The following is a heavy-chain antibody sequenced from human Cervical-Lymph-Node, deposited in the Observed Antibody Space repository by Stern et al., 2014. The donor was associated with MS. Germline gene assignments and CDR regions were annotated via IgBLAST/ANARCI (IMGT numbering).Heavy chain of an antibody. Sequence: MQLVESGAEVKKPGASVKVSCKASGYTFTDYYMHWVRQAPGQGLEWMGWINPNSGGTNYAQKFQGWVTITRDTSLSTAYMDLTRLRSDDTAVYYCARGGRSSGWSPPDAFDIWGQGTMVTVSS. CDR2: INPNSGGT. J-gene: IGHJ3*02. V-gene: IGHV1-2*04. CDR1: GYTFTDYY. D-gene: IGHD6-19*01. CDR3: ARGGRSSGWSPPDAFDI.